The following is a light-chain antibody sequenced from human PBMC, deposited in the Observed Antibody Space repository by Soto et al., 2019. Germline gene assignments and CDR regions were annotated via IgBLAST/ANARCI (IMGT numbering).Light chain of an antibody. V-gene: IGKV1-6*01. CDR3: LQDINYTWT. CDR1: QGIGNA. J-gene: IGKJ1*01. Sequence: AIQMTQSPSSLSASVGDRVTLSCRASQGIGNALGWYQQKPGKPPKLLIYGASNLQSGVPPRFSGSGSGTDFNLAIGRLQTEDSATYDCLQDINYTWTFGQGTKVDIK. CDR2: GAS.